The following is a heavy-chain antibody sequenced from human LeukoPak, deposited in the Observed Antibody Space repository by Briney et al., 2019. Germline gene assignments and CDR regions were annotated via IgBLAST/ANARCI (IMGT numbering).Heavy chain of an antibody. CDR3: AKDARRDGYSYDY. CDR2: IRSKANSYAT. Sequence: GGSLRLSCAASGFTFSGSAMHWVRQASGKGLEWVGRIRSKANSYATAYAASVKGRFTISRDDSKNTAYLQMNSLRAEDTAVYYCAKDARRDGYSYDYWGQGTLVTVSS. CDR1: GFTFSGSA. J-gene: IGHJ4*02. V-gene: IGHV3-73*01. D-gene: IGHD5-24*01.